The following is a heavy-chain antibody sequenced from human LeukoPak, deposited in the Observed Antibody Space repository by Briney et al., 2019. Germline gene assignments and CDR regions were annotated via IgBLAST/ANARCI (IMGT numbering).Heavy chain of an antibody. Sequence: ASVEVSCKVSGYTLTELSMHWVRQAPGKGLEWMGGFDPEDGETIYAQKFQGRVTMTEDTSTDTAYMELSSLRSEDTAVYYCARDGGHYGSGPLDAIVDYWGQGTLVTVSS. CDR1: GYTLTELS. D-gene: IGHD3-10*01. CDR3: ARDGGHYGSGPLDAIVDY. J-gene: IGHJ4*02. V-gene: IGHV1-24*01. CDR2: FDPEDGET.